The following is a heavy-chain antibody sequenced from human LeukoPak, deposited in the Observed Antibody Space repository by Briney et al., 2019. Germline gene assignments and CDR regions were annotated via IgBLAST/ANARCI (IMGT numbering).Heavy chain of an antibody. J-gene: IGHJ3*02. D-gene: IGHD2-2*01. CDR2: IRYDGSNK. CDR3: AKVGYQLVLPDAFDI. Sequence: PGGSLRLSCAASGFTFSSYGMHWVRQAPGKGLEWVAFIRYDGSNKYYADSVKGRFTISRDNSKNTLYLQMNSLRAEDTAVYYCAKVGYQLVLPDAFDIWGQGTMVTVSS. CDR1: GFTFSSYG. V-gene: IGHV3-30*02.